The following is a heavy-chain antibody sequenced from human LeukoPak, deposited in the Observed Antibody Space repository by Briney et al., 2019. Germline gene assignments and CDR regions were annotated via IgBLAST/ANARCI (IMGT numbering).Heavy chain of an antibody. CDR3: SRDFVGADDY. CDR2: INPDGSRI. V-gene: IGHV3-74*01. CDR1: GFAFSGYG. D-gene: IGHD1-26*01. J-gene: IGHJ4*02. Sequence: GGSLRLSCAASGFAFSGYGMHWVRQAPGKGPVWVSRINPDGSRIDYAESVRGRFTISRDSAKNTLYLQMNSLRAEDTAVYYCSRDFVGADDYWGQGTLVTVSS.